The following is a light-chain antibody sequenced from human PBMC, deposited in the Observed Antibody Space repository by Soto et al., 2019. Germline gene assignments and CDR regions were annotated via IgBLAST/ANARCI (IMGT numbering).Light chain of an antibody. CDR3: ASWDDSLSGIL. CDR1: SSNLGTNY. V-gene: IGLV1-47*01. Sequence: QLVLTQPPSASGTPGQRITISCSGSSSNLGTNYVYWYQHLPGTAPKLLIYRNNQRPSGVPDRFSGSKSGTSASLAISGLRSEDEADYYCASWDDSLSGILFGGGTKLTVL. J-gene: IGLJ2*01. CDR2: RNN.